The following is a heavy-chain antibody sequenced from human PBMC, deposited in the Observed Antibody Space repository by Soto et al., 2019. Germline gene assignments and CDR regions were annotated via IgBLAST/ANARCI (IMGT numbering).Heavy chain of an antibody. CDR1: GDSISSSISY. V-gene: IGHV4-39*01. D-gene: IGHD2-2*01. CDR3: AMIVVAPGALGTIDY. CDR2: IFYNGST. Sequence: SETLSLTCTVSGDSISSSISYWGWIRQPPGKGLEWIGNIFYNGSTYYNPSLESRVTISVDTSNNQFSLILSSVTAADTAVYFCAMIVVAPGALGTIDYWGQGALVTVSS. J-gene: IGHJ4*02.